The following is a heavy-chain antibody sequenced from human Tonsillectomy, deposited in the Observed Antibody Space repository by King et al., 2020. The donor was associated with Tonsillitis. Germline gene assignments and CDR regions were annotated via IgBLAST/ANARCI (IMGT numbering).Heavy chain of an antibody. CDR3: ASDSFDYFYGMDV. V-gene: IGHV3-21*01. CDR2: ISSSSTYI. J-gene: IGHJ6*02. CDR1: GFTFSSYN. Sequence: DVQLVESGGGLVKPGGSLRLSCAASGFTFSSYNMNWVRQAPGKGLEWVSSISSSSTYIYYADSLRGRFTISRDSAKNSLYLQMNSLSAEDTAVYYCASDSFDYFYGMDVWGQGTTVTVAS. D-gene: IGHD3-3*01.